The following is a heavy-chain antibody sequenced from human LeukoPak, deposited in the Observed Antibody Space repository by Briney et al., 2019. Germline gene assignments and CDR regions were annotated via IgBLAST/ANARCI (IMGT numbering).Heavy chain of an antibody. J-gene: IGHJ4*02. Sequence: GGSLRLSCAASGFTFSSYAMSWVRQAPGKGLEWVSTISGSGGNTYYADSVKGRLTISRDNSKNTLFLQMNSLRAEDTAVYYCAKNSGSYQCFDYWGQGTLVTVSS. CDR2: ISGSGGNT. V-gene: IGHV3-23*01. D-gene: IGHD1-26*01. CDR1: GFTFSSYA. CDR3: AKNSGSYQCFDY.